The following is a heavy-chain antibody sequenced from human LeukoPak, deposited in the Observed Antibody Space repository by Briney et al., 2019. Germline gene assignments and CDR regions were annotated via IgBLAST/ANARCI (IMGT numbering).Heavy chain of an antibody. CDR2: ISYDGSNK. J-gene: IGHJ4*02. CDR3: ARSWSYYDSAPFDY. D-gene: IGHD3-22*01. V-gene: IGHV3-30*03. Sequence: SGGSLRLSCAASGFTFSSYGMHWVRQAPGKGLEWVAVISYDGSNKYYADSVKGRFTISRDNSKNTLYLQMNSLRAEDTAVYYCARSWSYYDSAPFDYWGQGTLVTVSS. CDR1: GFTFSSYG.